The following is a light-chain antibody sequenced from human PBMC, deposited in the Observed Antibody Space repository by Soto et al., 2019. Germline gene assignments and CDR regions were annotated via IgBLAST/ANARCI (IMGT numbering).Light chain of an antibody. J-gene: IGLJ2*01. Sequence: QLVRTQPPSVSGAPGQRVTISCTGSSSNIGAGYDVHWYQQLPGTAPKLLIYGNSKRPSGVPDRFSGSKSGTSASLAITGLQAEDEADYYCQSYDSSLSGSIFGGGTKHTVL. V-gene: IGLV1-40*01. CDR1: SSNIGAGYD. CDR2: GNS. CDR3: QSYDSSLSGSI.